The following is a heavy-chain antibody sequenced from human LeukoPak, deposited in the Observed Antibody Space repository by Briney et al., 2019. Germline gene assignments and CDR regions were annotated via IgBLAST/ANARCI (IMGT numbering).Heavy chain of an antibody. D-gene: IGHD1-20*01. CDR2: ISSTSTSI. CDR3: ARLITGTHYFDS. J-gene: IGHJ4*02. Sequence: GGSLRLSCAASGFTFSTYNMNWVCQAPGKGLEWVSSISSTSTSIYYADSVKGRFTISRDNGKNSLYLQMDSLRAEDTAVYYCARLITGTHYFDSWGQGTLVTVSS. CDR1: GFTFSTYN. V-gene: IGHV3-21*01.